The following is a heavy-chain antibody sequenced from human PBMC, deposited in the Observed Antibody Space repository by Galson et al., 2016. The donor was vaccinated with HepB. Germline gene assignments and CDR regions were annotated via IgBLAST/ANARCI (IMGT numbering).Heavy chain of an antibody. J-gene: IGHJ4*02. CDR2: IIPIFGTA. Sequence: SVKVSCKASGGTFRIYGITWVRQAPGQGLEWMGGIIPIFGTANYAQNFQGRVTITADESTSTVYMEVSSLRSEDTAVYYCARGGFGFTRPSPFDYWGQGTLVTVSS. CDR1: GGTFRIYG. V-gene: IGHV1-69*13. CDR3: ARGGFGFTRPSPFDY. D-gene: IGHD3-10*01.